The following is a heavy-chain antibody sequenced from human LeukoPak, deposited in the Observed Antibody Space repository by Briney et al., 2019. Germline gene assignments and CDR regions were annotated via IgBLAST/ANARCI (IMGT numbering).Heavy chain of an antibody. CDR2: INHSGST. CDR3: ARAGDDYVWGSYYYYYMDV. Sequence: SETLSLTCAVYGGSFSGYYWSWIRQPPGKGLEWIGEINHSGSTNYNPSLKSRVTISVDTSKNQFSLKLSSVTAADTAVYYCARAGDDYVWGSYYYYYMDVWGKGTTVTVSS. V-gene: IGHV4-34*01. D-gene: IGHD3-16*01. CDR1: GGSFSGYY. J-gene: IGHJ6*03.